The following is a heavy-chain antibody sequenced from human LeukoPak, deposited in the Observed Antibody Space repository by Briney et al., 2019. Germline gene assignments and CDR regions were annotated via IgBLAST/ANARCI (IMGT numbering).Heavy chain of an antibody. V-gene: IGHV3-23*01. D-gene: IGHD6-13*01. J-gene: IGHJ4*02. CDR1: GFTFSDYY. Sequence: GGSLRLSCAASGFTFSDYYMSWIRQAPGKGLEWVSAISGSGGSTYYADSVKGRFTISRDNSKNTLYLQMNSLRAEDTAVYYCAKEIQQLAILFDYWGQGTLVTVSS. CDR3: AKEIQQLAILFDY. CDR2: ISGSGGST.